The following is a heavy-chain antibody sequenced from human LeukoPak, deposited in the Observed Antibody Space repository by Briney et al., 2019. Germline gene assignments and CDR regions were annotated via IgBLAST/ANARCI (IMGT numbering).Heavy chain of an antibody. V-gene: IGHV4-34*01. D-gene: IGHD2-15*01. CDR1: GGSFSGYY. J-gene: IGHJ3*02. Sequence: SETLSLTCAVYGGSFSGYYWSWIRQPPGKGLEWLGEINHSGSTNYNPSLKSRVTISVDTSKNQFSLKLSSVTAADTAVYYCARGHSLTRGSCLRGRCAFDIWGQGTMVTVSS. CDR3: ARGHSLTRGSCLRGRCAFDI. CDR2: INHSGST.